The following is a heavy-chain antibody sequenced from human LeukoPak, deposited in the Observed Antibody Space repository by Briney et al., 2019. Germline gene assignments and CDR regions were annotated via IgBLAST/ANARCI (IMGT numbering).Heavy chain of an antibody. Sequence: TSVRVSCKASGGTFSSYAISWVRQAPGQGLEWMGGIIPIFGTANYAQKFQGRVTITADESTSTAYMELSSLRSEDTAVYYCARDRYDSSGYYQGSFDYWGQGTLVTLST. V-gene: IGHV1-69*13. CDR3: ARDRYDSSGYYQGSFDY. J-gene: IGHJ4*02. D-gene: IGHD3-22*01. CDR1: GGTFSSYA. CDR2: IIPIFGTA.